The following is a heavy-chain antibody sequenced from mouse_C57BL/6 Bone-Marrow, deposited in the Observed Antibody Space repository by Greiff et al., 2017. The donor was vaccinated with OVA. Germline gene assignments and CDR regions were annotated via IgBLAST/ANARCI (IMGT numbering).Heavy chain of an antibody. D-gene: IGHD3-3*01. J-gene: IGHJ4*01. CDR2: IYPGSGST. V-gene: IGHV1-55*01. Sequence: QVQLQQPGAELVKPGASVKMSCKASGYTFPSYWITWVKQRPGQGLEWIGDIYPGSGSTNYNEKFKSKATLTVDTSSSTAYMQLSSLTSEDSAVYYCAREGDPDAMDCWGQGTSVTVSS. CDR3: AREGDPDAMDC. CDR1: GYTFPSYW.